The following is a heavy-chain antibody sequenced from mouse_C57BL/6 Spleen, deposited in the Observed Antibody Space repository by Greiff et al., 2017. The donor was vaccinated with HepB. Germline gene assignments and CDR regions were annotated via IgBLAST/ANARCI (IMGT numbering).Heavy chain of an antibody. CDR1: GFTFSSYA. CDR3: ARGDSSGYNY. V-gene: IGHV5-4*03. CDR2: ISDGGSYT. D-gene: IGHD3-2*02. Sequence: EVKLVDSGGGLVKPGGSLKLSCAASGFTFSSYAMSWVRQTPEKRLEWVATISDGGSYTYYPDNVKGRFTISRDNAKNNLYLQMSHLKSEDTAMYYCARGDSSGYNYWGQGTTLTVSS. J-gene: IGHJ2*01.